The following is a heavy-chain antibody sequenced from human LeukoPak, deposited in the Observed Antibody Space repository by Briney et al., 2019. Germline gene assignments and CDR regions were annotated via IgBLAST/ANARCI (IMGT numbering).Heavy chain of an antibody. D-gene: IGHD1/OR15-1a*01. Sequence: SETLSLTRTVSVGSIRNYYWSWIRQPAGKGLECIVRIYSSGSTNYNPSLKSRVTMSGDTSKSQFSVKLSSVTAADTAVYYCARSRGTTMVTRFDYWGQGTLVTVSS. CDR3: ARSRGTTMVTRFDY. CDR1: VGSIRNYY. CDR2: IYSSGST. J-gene: IGHJ4*02. V-gene: IGHV4-4*07.